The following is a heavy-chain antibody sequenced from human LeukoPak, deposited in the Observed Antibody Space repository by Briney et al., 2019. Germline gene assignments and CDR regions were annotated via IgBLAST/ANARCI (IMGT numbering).Heavy chain of an antibody. CDR2: IYYSGST. Sequence: PSETLSLTCTVSGGSISSGGYYLSWIRQHPGKGLEWIGYIYYSGSTYYNPSLKSRVTISVDTSKNQFSLKLSSVTAADTAVYYCARVSIEWSVLYFDYWGQGTLVTVSS. CDR1: GGSISSGGYY. J-gene: IGHJ4*02. CDR3: ARVSIEWSVLYFDY. V-gene: IGHV4-31*03. D-gene: IGHD3-3*01.